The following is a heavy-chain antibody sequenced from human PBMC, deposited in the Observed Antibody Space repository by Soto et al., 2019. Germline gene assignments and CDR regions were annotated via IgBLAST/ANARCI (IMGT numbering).Heavy chain of an antibody. V-gene: IGHV3-74*01. CDR1: GFTFTSCW. Sequence: EVQLVESGGGLVQPGGSLRLSCAASGFTFTSCWMHWVRQAPGKGLVWVSRINSDGSSTSYADSVKGRFTISRDNAKNTPNLKMNSQRAEDTEVYYCVRTSMVVAAAAREDYWGQGTLGSVCS. CDR2: INSDGSST. CDR3: VRTSMVVAAAAREDY. J-gene: IGHJ4*02. D-gene: IGHD2-15*01.